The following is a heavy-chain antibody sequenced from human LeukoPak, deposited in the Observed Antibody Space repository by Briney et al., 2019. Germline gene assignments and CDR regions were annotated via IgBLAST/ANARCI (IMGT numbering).Heavy chain of an antibody. CDR2: ISAYNGNT. J-gene: IGHJ3*02. CDR3: ASVDYYDSSGYILGAFDI. D-gene: IGHD3-22*01. V-gene: IGHV1-18*01. CDR1: GYTSPFYG. Sequence: ASVKVSCKVSGYTSPFYGITWVRQAPGQGLEWMGWISAYNGNTNYAQKLQGRVTMTTDTSTSTAYMELRSLRSDDTAVYYCASVDYYDSSGYILGAFDIWGQGTMVTVSS.